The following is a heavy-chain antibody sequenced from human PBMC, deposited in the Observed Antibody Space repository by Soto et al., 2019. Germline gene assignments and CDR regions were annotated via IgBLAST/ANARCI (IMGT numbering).Heavy chain of an antibody. D-gene: IGHD3-10*01. CDR2: IHHGGST. J-gene: IGHJ4*02. CDR3: ARGYRISMVILTTNYFVS. V-gene: IGHV4-34*01. CDR1: GGPFGGFY. Sequence: SETLSLTCAVNGGPFGGFYWTWIRQSPGKGLEWISEIHHGGSTNYNPSLKSRVTMSLDTSKNQFSLKLTSVTAADTAVYYCARGYRISMVILTTNYFVSWGQGTPVTVSS.